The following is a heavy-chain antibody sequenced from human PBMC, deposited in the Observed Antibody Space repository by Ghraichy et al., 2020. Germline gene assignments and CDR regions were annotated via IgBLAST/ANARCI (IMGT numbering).Heavy chain of an antibody. D-gene: IGHD2-2*01. CDR2: INAGNGNT. V-gene: IGHV1-3*01. Sequence: ASVKVSCKASGYTFTSYAMHWVRQAPGQRLEWMGWINAGNGNTKYSQKFQGRVTITRDTSASTAYMELSSLRSEDTAVYYCARASVYKGVPAGYFDYWGQGTLVTVSS. CDR3: ARASVYKGVPAGYFDY. J-gene: IGHJ4*02. CDR1: GYTFTSYA.